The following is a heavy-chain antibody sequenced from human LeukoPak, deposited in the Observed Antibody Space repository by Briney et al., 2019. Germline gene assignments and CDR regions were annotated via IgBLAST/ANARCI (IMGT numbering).Heavy chain of an antibody. CDR2: IRSKAYGGTT. CDR1: GFTFGDYA. Sequence: GGSLRLSCTASGFTFGDYAMSWVRQAPGKGLEWVGFIRSKAYGGTTEYAASVKGRFTISRDDSKSIAYLQMNSLKTEDTAVYYCSRDWVRLDYWGQGTLVTVSS. D-gene: IGHD3-16*01. CDR3: SRDWVRLDY. J-gene: IGHJ4*02. V-gene: IGHV3-49*04.